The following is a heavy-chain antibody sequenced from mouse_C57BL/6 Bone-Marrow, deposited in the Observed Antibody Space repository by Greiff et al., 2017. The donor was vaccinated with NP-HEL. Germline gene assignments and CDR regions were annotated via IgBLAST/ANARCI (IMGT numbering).Heavy chain of an antibody. CDR1: GYTFTSYW. V-gene: IGHV1-64*01. CDR3: AISQLRLLPYYYAMDY. D-gene: IGHD3-2*02. CDR2: IHPNSGST. J-gene: IGHJ4*01. Sequence: QVQLQQPGAELVKPGASVKLSCKASGYTFTSYWMHWVKQRPGQGLEWIGMIHPNSGSTNYNEKFKSKATLTVDKSSSTAYMQLSSLTSEDSAVYYCAISQLRLLPYYYAMDYCGQGTSVTVSS.